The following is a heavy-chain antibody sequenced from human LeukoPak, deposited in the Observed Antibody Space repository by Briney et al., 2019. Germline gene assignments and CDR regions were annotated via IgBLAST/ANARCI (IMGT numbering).Heavy chain of an antibody. CDR1: GFTFDDYG. CDR2: INWNGGST. CDR3: ARGGDCYGSGSYQYYFDY. Sequence: PGGSLRLSCAASGFTFDDYGMSWVRHAPGKGLEWVSGINWNGGSTVYADSVKGRFTISRDNAKNSLYLQMNSLRAEDTALYYCARGGDCYGSGSYQYYFDYGGQGTLVTVSS. J-gene: IGHJ4*02. V-gene: IGHV3-20*04. D-gene: IGHD3-10*01.